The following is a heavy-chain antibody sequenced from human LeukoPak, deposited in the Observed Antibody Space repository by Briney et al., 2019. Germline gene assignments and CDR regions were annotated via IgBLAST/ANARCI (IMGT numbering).Heavy chain of an antibody. Sequence: GGSLRLSCAASGFTFSSYWMHWVRQAPGKGLVWVSRINSDGSSTSYADSVRGRFSISRDNAKNTLYLQMNSLRAEDTAVYYCAGLTDGGKRNYWGQGTLVTVSS. CDR3: AGLTDGGKRNY. J-gene: IGHJ4*02. CDR1: GFTFSSYW. V-gene: IGHV3-74*01. CDR2: INSDGSST. D-gene: IGHD4-23*01.